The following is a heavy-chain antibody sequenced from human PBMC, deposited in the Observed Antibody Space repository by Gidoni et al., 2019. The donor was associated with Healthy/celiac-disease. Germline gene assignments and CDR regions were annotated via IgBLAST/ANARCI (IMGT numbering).Heavy chain of an antibody. CDR2: ISRSSSYK. Sequence: EVQLVESGGGLVKPGGSLRLSCAASGFTFSSYSMNWVRQAPGKGLEWVSSISRSSSYKYYAESVKGRFTISRDNAKNSLYLKMNSLRAEDTAVYYWARDNTNYDFWSGYDIGYWYFDLWGRGTLVTVSS. CDR1: GFTFSSYS. V-gene: IGHV3-21*01. D-gene: IGHD3-3*01. J-gene: IGHJ2*01. CDR3: ARDNTNYDFWSGYDIGYWYFDL.